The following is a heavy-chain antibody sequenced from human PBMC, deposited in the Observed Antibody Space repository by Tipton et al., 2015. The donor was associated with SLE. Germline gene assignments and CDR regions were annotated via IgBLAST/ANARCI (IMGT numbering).Heavy chain of an antibody. J-gene: IGHJ4*02. CDR1: GYSFTNYW. V-gene: IGHV5-10-1*01. D-gene: IGHD3-10*01. CDR2: IDPSDSYT. CDR3: AIRTIGEDY. Sequence: QLVQSGAEVKKPGESLRISCQGSGYSFTNYWINWVRQMPGKGLEWMGRIDPSDSYTNYSPSFQGHVTISADKSIRTAYLQWSSLKASDTAMFYCAIRTIGEDYWGQGTLVTVSS.